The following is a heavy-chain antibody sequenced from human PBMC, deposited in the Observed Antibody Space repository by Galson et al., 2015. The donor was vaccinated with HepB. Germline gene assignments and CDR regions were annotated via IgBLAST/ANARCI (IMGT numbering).Heavy chain of an antibody. Sequence: SVKVSCKASGYTFTSYYMHWVRQAPGQGLEWMGIINPSGGSTSYAQKFQGRVTMTRDTSTSTVYMELSSLRSEDTAVYYCARDRLGGSGSLYRRPLGMDVWGQGTTVTVSS. CDR1: GYTFTSYY. CDR3: ARDRLGGSGSLYRRPLGMDV. V-gene: IGHV1-46*01. D-gene: IGHD3-10*01. CDR2: INPSGGST. J-gene: IGHJ6*02.